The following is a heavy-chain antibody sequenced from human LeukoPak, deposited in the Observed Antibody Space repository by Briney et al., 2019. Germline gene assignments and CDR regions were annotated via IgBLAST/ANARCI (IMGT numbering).Heavy chain of an antibody. D-gene: IGHD3-22*01. V-gene: IGHV3-23*01. CDR3: ARGQIHYYDSSGYEFYYFDY. Sequence: GGSLRLSCAASGFTFSSYAMNWVRQAPGKGLEWVSGISGSDGSTYYADSVKGRFTISRDNSKNTLYLQMNSLRAEDTAVYYCARGQIHYYDSSGYEFYYFDYWGQGTLVTVSS. CDR2: ISGSDGST. CDR1: GFTFSSYA. J-gene: IGHJ4*02.